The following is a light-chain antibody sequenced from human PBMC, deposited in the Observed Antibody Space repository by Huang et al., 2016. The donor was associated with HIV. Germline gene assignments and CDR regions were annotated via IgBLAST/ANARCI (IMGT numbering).Light chain of an antibody. CDR2: GAS. CDR1: QSVRSSY. V-gene: IGKV3-20*01. J-gene: IGKJ2*01. Sequence: EIVLTQSPGTLSLSPGERATLSCRASQSVRSSYLAWYQQKPGQALRFLIYGASSRATGIPDRFSGSGSGTDFTLTISRLEPEDFAVYYCQQYGSSPFTFGQGTKLEIK. CDR3: QQYGSSPFT.